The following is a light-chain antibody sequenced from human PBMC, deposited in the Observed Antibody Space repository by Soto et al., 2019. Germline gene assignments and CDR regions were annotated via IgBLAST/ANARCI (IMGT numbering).Light chain of an antibody. Sequence: EIVLTQSPGTLSLSPGERATLFCRASQSVSSNFLAWYQQKPGQAPRLLIYTASRRAAGIPDRFSGSGSGSSVTLPISRLAPEDFAVHYGDEYDTSSPRYSFGQGPKLEIK. J-gene: IGKJ2*01. CDR2: TAS. CDR1: QSVSSNF. CDR3: DEYDTSSPRYS. V-gene: IGKV3-20*01.